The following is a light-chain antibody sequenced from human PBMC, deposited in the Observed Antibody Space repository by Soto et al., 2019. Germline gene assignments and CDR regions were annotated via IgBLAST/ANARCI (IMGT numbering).Light chain of an antibody. J-gene: IGLJ3*02. CDR2: RAG. Sequence: QSVLTQPPSASGTPGQSLTISCSGSSSNIGSHFVYWYQHLPGTAPKLLIFRAGQRPSGVPARFFGSKSGTSASLAITGLRSEDEADYYCAVWAQSLTGWVFGGGTKVTVL. CDR3: AVWAQSLTGWV. CDR1: SSNIGSHF. V-gene: IGLV1-47*01.